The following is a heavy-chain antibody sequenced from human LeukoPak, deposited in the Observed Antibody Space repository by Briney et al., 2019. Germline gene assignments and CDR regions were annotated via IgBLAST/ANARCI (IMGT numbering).Heavy chain of an antibody. J-gene: IGHJ5*02. CDR3: ARGSIAARPQNWFDP. CDR1: GYTFTAYY. CDR2: INPNSGGT. D-gene: IGHD6-6*01. V-gene: IGHV1-2*02. Sequence: ASVKVSCKASGYTFTAYYMHWVRQAPGQGLEWMGWINPNSGGTNYAQKFQGRVTMTRDTSISTAYMELSRLRSDDTAVYYCARGSIAARPQNWFDPWGQGTLVTVSS.